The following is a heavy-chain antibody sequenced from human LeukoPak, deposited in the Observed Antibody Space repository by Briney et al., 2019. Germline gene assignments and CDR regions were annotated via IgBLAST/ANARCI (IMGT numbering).Heavy chain of an antibody. CDR2: IIGDGSTT. D-gene: IGHD6-19*01. J-gene: IGHJ3*02. V-gene: IGHV3-74*01. CDR3: AKDSLGYSSGFDAFDI. Sequence: GGSLRLSYATSGFTFSDYWMHWVRQAPGKGLEWVSRIIGDGSTTIYADSVKGRFTISRDNAENTMYLQMNSLRAEDTAVYYCAKDSLGYSSGFDAFDIWGQGTMVTVSS. CDR1: GFTFSDYW.